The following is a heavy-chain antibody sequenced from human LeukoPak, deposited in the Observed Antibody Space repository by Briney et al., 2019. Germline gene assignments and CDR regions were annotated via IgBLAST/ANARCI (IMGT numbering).Heavy chain of an antibody. J-gene: IGHJ5*02. CDR3: ARDGGKYSGS. CDR1: GFTFSSYA. CDR2: ISVSGDST. V-gene: IGHV3-23*01. Sequence: SGGSLRLSCGASGFTFSSYAMTWVRQAPGKGLEWVSAISVSGDSTYYADSVKGRFTISRDNAKNSLYLQMNSLRAEDTAVYYCARDGGKYSGSWGQGTLVTVSS. D-gene: IGHD3-10*01.